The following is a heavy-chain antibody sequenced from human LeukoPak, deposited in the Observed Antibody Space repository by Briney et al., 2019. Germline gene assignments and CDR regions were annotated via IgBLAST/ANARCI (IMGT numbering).Heavy chain of an antibody. Sequence: GGSLRLSCAASGFTFSGYWMSWVRPAPGKGLEWVANIKQDGSEKYYVDSVKRRFTISRDNAKNSLFLQMNILRAEATAVYYCARDWQWQQLDGDAFDIWGQGTMVTVSS. V-gene: IGHV3-7*04. D-gene: IGHD6-13*01. J-gene: IGHJ3*02. CDR3: ARDWQWQQLDGDAFDI. CDR1: GFTFSGYW. CDR2: IKQDGSEK.